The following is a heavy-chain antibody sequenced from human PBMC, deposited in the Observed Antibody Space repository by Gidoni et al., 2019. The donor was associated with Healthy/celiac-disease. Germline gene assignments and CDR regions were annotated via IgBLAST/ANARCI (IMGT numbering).Heavy chain of an antibody. Sequence: EVQLVESGGGLVKPGGSLRLSCAASGFTFSSYSMNWVRQAPGKGLEWVSSISSSSSYIYYADSVKGRFTISRDNAKNSLYLQMNSLRAEDTAVYYCARARVNSGSYSFDYWGQGTLVTVSS. CDR3: ARARVNSGSYSFDY. J-gene: IGHJ4*02. D-gene: IGHD1-26*01. CDR1: GFTFSSYS. CDR2: ISSSSSYI. V-gene: IGHV3-21*01.